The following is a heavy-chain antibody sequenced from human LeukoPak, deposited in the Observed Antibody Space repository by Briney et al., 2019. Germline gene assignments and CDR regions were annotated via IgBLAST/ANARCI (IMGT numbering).Heavy chain of an antibody. Sequence: GGSLRLSCIASGFNFNTYEMNWVRQAPGKGLEWVSYICGRGTTKYYADSVKGRFTISRDSAENSLYLQMNDLRAEDTAVYYCARDLGYYRADYWGQGTLVTVSS. D-gene: IGHD1-26*01. CDR1: GFNFNTYE. V-gene: IGHV3-48*03. CDR2: ICGRGTTK. J-gene: IGHJ4*02. CDR3: ARDLGYYRADY.